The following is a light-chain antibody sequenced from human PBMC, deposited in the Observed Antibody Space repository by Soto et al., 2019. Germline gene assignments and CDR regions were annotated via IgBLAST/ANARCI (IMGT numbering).Light chain of an antibody. CDR3: GTWDSSLTAGV. CDR1: SSNIGKNY. CDR2: DNN. V-gene: IGLV1-51*01. Sequence: QSVLTQPPSVSAAPGQTVTISCSGSSSNIGKNYVSWFQQLPGTAPKILIYDNNKRPSGIPDRFSGSKSGTSATLDITGLQTGDEADYYCGTWDSSLTAGVFGGGTKVTVL. J-gene: IGLJ3*02.